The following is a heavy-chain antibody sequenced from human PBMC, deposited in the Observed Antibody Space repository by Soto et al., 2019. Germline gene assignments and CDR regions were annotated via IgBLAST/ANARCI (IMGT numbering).Heavy chain of an antibody. Sequence: ASVKVSCKVSGYSLTELSMHWVRQAPGKGLEWMGGFDPEDGETIYAQKFQGRVTITRDTSASTAYMELSSLRSEDTAVYYCARDTAPSDVWGQGTTVTVSS. D-gene: IGHD4-17*01. CDR2: FDPEDGET. J-gene: IGHJ6*02. V-gene: IGHV1-24*01. CDR1: GYSLTELS. CDR3: ARDTAPSDV.